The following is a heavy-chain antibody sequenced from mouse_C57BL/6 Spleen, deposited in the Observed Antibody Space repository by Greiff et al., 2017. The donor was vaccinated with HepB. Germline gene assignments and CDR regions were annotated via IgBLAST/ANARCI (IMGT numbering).Heavy chain of an antibody. CDR3: ANSNWDYAMDY. J-gene: IGHJ4*01. V-gene: IGHV5-17*01. CDR1: GFTFSDYG. CDR2: ISSGSSTI. D-gene: IGHD2-5*01. Sequence: EVQGVESGGGLVKPGGSLKLSCAASGFTFSDYGMHWVRQAPEKGLEWVAYISSGSSTIYYADTVKGRFTISRDNAKNTLFLQMTSLRSEDTAMYYCANSNWDYAMDYWGQGTSVTVSS.